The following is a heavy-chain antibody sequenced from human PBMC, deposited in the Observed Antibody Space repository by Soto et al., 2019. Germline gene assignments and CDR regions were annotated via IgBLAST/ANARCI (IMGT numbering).Heavy chain of an antibody. V-gene: IGHV2-5*02. J-gene: IGHJ6*02. CDR3: ARSSPDQGYFYGVDV. CDR2: IYWDDDK. Sequence: QITLKGSGPALVKPTQTLTVTCTFSGFALSTYGVGVGWIHQPPGKTLEWLALIYWDDDKHYSPSLKSRLTITKDTSKDQVVLTMTNMDPVDTATYYCARSSPDQGYFYGVDVWGQGTTVTVSS. D-gene: IGHD2-2*01. CDR1: GFALSTYGVG.